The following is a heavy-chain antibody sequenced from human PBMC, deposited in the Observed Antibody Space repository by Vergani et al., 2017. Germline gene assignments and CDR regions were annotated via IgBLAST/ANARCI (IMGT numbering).Heavy chain of an antibody. D-gene: IGHD3-16*02. CDR3: ARDGFYDYVWGSYRLRGGYYFDY. Sequence: QVQLVQSGAEVKKPGASVKVSCKASGYTFTRYAMHWVRQAPGQRLEWMGWINAGNGNTKYSQKFQGRVTITRDTSASTAYMELSSLRSEDTAVYYCARDGFYDYVWGSYRLRGGYYFDYWDQGTLVTVSS. CDR2: INAGNGNT. V-gene: IGHV1-3*01. J-gene: IGHJ4*02. CDR1: GYTFTRYA.